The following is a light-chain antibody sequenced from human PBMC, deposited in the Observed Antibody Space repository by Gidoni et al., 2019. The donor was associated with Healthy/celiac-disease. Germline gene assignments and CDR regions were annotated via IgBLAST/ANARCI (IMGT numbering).Light chain of an antibody. Sequence: DIQMTQSTSTLSASVGDKVTITCRASQSISSWLAWYQKKPGKAPKLLIYKASILESGVPSRFSGSGSGTEFTLTISSLQPDDFATYYCQQYNSFAWTFGQGTKVEIK. CDR1: QSISSW. V-gene: IGKV1-5*03. J-gene: IGKJ1*01. CDR3: QQYNSFAWT. CDR2: KAS.